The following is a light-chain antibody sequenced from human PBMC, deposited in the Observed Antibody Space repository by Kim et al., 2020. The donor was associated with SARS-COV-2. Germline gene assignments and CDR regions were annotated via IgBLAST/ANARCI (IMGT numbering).Light chain of an antibody. Sequence: NTVTISCTRRSGSIAKYVVQWYQQRPDSAPSTLIYKDKQRPSGVPGRFSGSIDSSSNSASLTISGLKTEDEADSYCQSYDTSNHVFGGGTQLTVL. CDR3: QSYDTSNHV. CDR2: KDK. V-gene: IGLV6-57*03. J-gene: IGLJ3*02. CDR1: SGSIAKYV.